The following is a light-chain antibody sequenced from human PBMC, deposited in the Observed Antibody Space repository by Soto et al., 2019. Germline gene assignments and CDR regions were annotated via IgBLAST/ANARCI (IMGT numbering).Light chain of an antibody. CDR1: SSDVGTYNY. CDR3: SSFTNSRAYV. V-gene: IGLV2-14*01. Sequence: QSALTQPASVSGSPGQPITISCTGTSSDVGTYNYVSWYQQHPGKAPKLMIYEVGNRPSGVSNRFSGSKSGNTASLTISGLQAEDEADYYCSSFTNSRAYVFGTGTKVTVL. J-gene: IGLJ1*01. CDR2: EVG.